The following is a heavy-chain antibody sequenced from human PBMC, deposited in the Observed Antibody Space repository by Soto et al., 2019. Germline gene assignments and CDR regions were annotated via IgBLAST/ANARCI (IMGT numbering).Heavy chain of an antibody. J-gene: IGHJ6*02. D-gene: IGHD1-1*01. CDR1: GGSISSSSYY. CDR2: IYYSGST. CDR3: ARPTTRYYGMDV. V-gene: IGHV4-39*01. Sequence: SETLSLTCTVSGGSISSSSYYWGWIRQPPGKGLEWIGSIYYSGSTYYNPSLKSRVTISVDTSKNQFSLKLSSVTAADTAVYYCARPTTRYYGMDVRGQGTTVTVSS.